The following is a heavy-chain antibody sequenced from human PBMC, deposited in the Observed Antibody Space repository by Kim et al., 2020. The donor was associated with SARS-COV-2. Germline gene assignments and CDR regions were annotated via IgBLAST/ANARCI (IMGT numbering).Heavy chain of an antibody. CDR3: AKGYEMHY. CDR2: IRGSGGTT. D-gene: IGHD2-2*01. V-gene: IGHV3-23*01. Sequence: GGSLRLSCAASGFTFSSYDMSWVRQAPGKGLELVSVIRGSGGTTDYADSVKGRFTISRDNSKNTLYLQMNSLRAEDTAVYYCAKGYEMHYWGQGTLVTVS. J-gene: IGHJ4*02. CDR1: GFTFSSYD.